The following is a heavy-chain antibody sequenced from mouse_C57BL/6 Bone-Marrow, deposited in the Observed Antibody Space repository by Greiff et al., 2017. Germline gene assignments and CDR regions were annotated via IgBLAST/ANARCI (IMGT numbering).Heavy chain of an antibody. Sequence: QVQLQQSGAELARPGASVKLSCKASGYTFTSYGISWVKQRTGQGLEWIGAIYPRSGNTYYNEKFKGKATLTADKSSSTAYMELRSLTSEDSAVYFCARRWLLPLYYFDYWGQGTTLTVSS. CDR2: IYPRSGNT. CDR3: ARRWLLPLYYFDY. J-gene: IGHJ2*01. V-gene: IGHV1-81*01. D-gene: IGHD2-3*01. CDR1: GYTFTSYG.